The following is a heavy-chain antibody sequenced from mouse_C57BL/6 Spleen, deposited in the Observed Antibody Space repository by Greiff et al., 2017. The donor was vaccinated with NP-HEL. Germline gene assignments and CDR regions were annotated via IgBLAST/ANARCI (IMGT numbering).Heavy chain of an antibody. V-gene: IGHV1-18*01. Sequence: EVQLQQSGPELVKPGASVKIPCKASGYTFTDYNMDWVKQSHGKSLEWIGDINPNNGGTIYNQKFKGKATLTVDKSSSTAYMELRSLTSEDTAVYYCARKEYYGSSGYFDVWGTGTTVTVSS. J-gene: IGHJ1*03. CDR1: GYTFTDYN. CDR2: INPNNGGT. D-gene: IGHD1-1*01. CDR3: ARKEYYGSSGYFDV.